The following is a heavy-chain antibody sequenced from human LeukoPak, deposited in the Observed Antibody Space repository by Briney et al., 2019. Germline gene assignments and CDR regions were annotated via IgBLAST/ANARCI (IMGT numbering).Heavy chain of an antibody. D-gene: IGHD6-13*01. CDR3: ARQYVAAAGMDV. CDR2: IYPSNSDT. Sequence: PGESLKISCKASGYSFTNYWIAWVRQMPGKGLEWMGIIYPSNSDTRYSPSSQGQVTFSADKSISTAYLQWSSLKASDTAMYYCARQYVAAAGMDVWGQGTTVTVSS. J-gene: IGHJ6*02. CDR1: GYSFTNYW. V-gene: IGHV5-51*01.